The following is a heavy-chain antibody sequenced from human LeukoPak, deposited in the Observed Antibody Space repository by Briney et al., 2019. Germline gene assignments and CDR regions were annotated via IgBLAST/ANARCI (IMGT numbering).Heavy chain of an antibody. CDR2: IIPIFGTA. D-gene: IGHD4-17*01. Sequence: ASVKVSCKASGGTFGSYAISWVRQAPGQGLEWMGGIIPIFGTANYAQKFQGRVTITADESTSTAYMELSSLRSEDTAVYYCARGSLSGDYGDYWGQGTLVTVSS. CDR1: GGTFGSYA. J-gene: IGHJ4*02. V-gene: IGHV1-69*01. CDR3: ARGSLSGDYGDY.